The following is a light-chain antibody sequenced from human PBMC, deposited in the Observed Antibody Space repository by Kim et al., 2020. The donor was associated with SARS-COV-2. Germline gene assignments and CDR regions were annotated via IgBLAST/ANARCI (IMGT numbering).Light chain of an antibody. J-gene: IGKJ4*01. Sequence: LSPRESFPLSCRPSQSVRGSHLAWYRHKPGQAPRLLIYGASSGAAGIPERFSGSGSGTNFTFTISRLGPEDCAVYYCQQYGSSPFFGGRTKVEIK. V-gene: IGKV3-20*01. CDR2: GAS. CDR1: QSVRGSH. CDR3: QQYGSSPF.